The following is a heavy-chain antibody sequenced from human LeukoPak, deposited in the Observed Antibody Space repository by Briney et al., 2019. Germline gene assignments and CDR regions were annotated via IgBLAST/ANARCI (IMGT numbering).Heavy chain of an antibody. J-gene: IGHJ4*02. CDR1: GFTFSSYA. V-gene: IGHV3-23*01. CDR3: AKDALGCSSTSCYAPMDY. CDR2: ISGSGGST. D-gene: IGHD2-2*01. Sequence: GGSLRLSCAASGFTFSSYAMSWVRQAPGKGLEWVSAISGSGGSTYYADSVKGRFTISRDNSKNTLYLQMNSLRAEDTAVYYCAKDALGCSSTSCYAPMDYWGQGTLVTVSS.